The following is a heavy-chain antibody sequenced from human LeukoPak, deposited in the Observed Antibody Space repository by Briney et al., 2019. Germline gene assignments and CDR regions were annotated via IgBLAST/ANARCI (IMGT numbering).Heavy chain of an antibody. Sequence: KSSETLSLTCTVSGGSMSSYYWSWIRQPPGKGLEWVGCIYYSGSTNYNPSLKSRVTISVDTSKNQFSLKLSSVTAADTAVYYCARAGSSSRKFDPWGQGTLVTVSS. J-gene: IGHJ5*02. D-gene: IGHD6-13*01. CDR3: ARAGSSSRKFDP. CDR1: GGSMSSYY. CDR2: IYYSGST. V-gene: IGHV4-59*01.